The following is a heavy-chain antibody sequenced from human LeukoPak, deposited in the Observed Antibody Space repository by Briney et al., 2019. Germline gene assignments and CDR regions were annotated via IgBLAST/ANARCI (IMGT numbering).Heavy chain of an antibody. Sequence: PSETLSLTCTVSGGSISSYYWSWLRQPAGKGLEWIGRIYTSGSTNYNPSLKSRVTMSVDTSKNQFSLKLSSVTAADTAVYYCARDSGIAAASYFDYWGQGTLVTASS. J-gene: IGHJ4*02. CDR3: ARDSGIAAASYFDY. CDR1: GGSISSYY. V-gene: IGHV4-4*07. D-gene: IGHD6-13*01. CDR2: IYTSGST.